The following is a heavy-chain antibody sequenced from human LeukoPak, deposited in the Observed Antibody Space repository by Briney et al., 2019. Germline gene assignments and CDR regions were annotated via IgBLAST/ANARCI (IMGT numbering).Heavy chain of an antibody. CDR1: GYTFTSYA. J-gene: IGHJ4*02. V-gene: IGHV1-3*01. Sequence: ASVKVSCKPSGYTFTSYAMHWVRQAPGQRLEWMGWINAGSGGSTSYAQKFQGRVTMTRDTSTSTVYMELSSLRSEDTAVYYCARGGPDYYDSSGYWDYWGQGTLVTVSS. CDR2: INAGSGGST. CDR3: ARGGPDYYDSSGYWDY. D-gene: IGHD3-22*01.